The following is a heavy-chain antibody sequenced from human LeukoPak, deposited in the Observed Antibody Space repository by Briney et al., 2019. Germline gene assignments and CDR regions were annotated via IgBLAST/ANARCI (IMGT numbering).Heavy chain of an antibody. CDR3: ARFDVEYFDY. Sequence: GGSLRLSCAASGFTFSSYSMNWVRQAPGKGLEWVSYISSSGSTIYYADSVKGRFTISRDNAKNSLYLQMNSLRAEDTAVYYCARFDVEYFDYWGQGALVTVSS. J-gene: IGHJ4*02. V-gene: IGHV3-48*04. CDR1: GFTFSSYS. CDR2: ISSSGSTI. D-gene: IGHD3-10*02.